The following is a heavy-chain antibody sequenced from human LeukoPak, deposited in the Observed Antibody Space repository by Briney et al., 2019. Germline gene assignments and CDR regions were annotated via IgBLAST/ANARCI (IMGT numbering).Heavy chain of an antibody. CDR2: INPNSGGT. CDR1: GYTFTGYY. V-gene: IGHV1-2*04. J-gene: IGHJ4*02. D-gene: IGHD3-22*01. CDR3: AIGDYYDSSGYYY. Sequence: GASVKVSCKASGYTFTGYYMHWVRQAPGQGLEWMGWINPNSGGTNYAQKFQGWVAMTRDTSISTAYMELSRLRSDDTAVYYCAIGDYYDSSGYYYWGQGTLVTVSS.